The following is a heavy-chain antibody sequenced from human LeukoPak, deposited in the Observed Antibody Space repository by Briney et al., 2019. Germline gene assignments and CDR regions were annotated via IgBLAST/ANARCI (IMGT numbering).Heavy chain of an antibody. Sequence: SETLSLTCTVSGGSISSSSYYWGWIRQPPGKGLESIVTIHYGGSTYYKSSLKSRVTISIDTSKNQFSLKLSSVTAADTAVYYCARLFEGWDPPGTFDIWGQGTMVTVSS. CDR3: ARLFEGWDPPGTFDI. CDR1: GGSISSSSYY. D-gene: IGHD1-26*01. J-gene: IGHJ3*02. CDR2: IHYGGST. V-gene: IGHV4-39*07.